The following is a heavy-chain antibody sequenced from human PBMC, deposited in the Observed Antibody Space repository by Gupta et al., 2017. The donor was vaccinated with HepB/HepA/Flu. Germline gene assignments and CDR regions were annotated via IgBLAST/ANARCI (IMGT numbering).Heavy chain of an antibody. J-gene: IGHJ4*02. CDR1: GFTFSSYE. CDR3: ARDPDPYGGNSGWSDY. CDR2: ISSSGSII. V-gene: IGHV3-48*03. Sequence: EVQLVESGGGLVQPGGSLRLSCAASGFTFSSYEMNWVRQAPGKGLEWVSYISSSGSIIYYADSVKGRLTISRDNAKNSLYLQMNSLRAEDTAVYYCARDPDPYGGNSGWSDYWGQGTRVTVSS. D-gene: IGHD4-23*01.